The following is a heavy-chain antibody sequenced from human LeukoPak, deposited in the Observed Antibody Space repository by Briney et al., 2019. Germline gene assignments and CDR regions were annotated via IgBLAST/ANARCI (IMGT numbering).Heavy chain of an antibody. CDR2: ISGSGGST. V-gene: IGHV3-23*01. Sequence: GGSLRLSCAASGFTFSSYAMSWVRQAPGKGLEWVSAISGSGGSTYYADSVKGRFTISRDNSKNTLYLQMNSLRAEDTAVYYCAKDLWSITAAGNLDYWGQGTLVTVSS. CDR3: AKDLWSITAAGNLDY. J-gene: IGHJ4*02. D-gene: IGHD6-13*01. CDR1: GFTFSSYA.